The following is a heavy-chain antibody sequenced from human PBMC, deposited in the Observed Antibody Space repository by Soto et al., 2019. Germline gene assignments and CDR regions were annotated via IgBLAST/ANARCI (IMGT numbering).Heavy chain of an antibody. D-gene: IGHD3-3*01. J-gene: IGHJ6*02. Sequence: QVQLQESGPGLEKPSQTLSLTCTVSGGSIRRGGYYWSWIRQPPGKGLEWIGYSFYSGTTYYNPSLESRVTISGDTSRNPFSLKLSSVTAADTAVYYCARDGEALNVWGPGTTVTVS. CDR1: GGSIRRGGYY. CDR2: SFYSGTT. V-gene: IGHV4-31*03. CDR3: ARDGEALNV.